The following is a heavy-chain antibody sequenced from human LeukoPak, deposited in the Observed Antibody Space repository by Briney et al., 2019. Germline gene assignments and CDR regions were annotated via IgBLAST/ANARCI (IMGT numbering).Heavy chain of an antibody. CDR3: AKEQGGSGWSRGLDS. CDR2: ISGSGDRT. J-gene: IGHJ4*02. Sequence: GGSLRLSCAASGFTFSSYAMSWVRQAPGKGLEWVSAISGSGDRTYYADSVKGRFTISRDNSKNTLSLQMNSLRAEDTAVYYCAKEQGGSGWSRGLDSWGQGTLVTVSS. CDR1: GFTFSSYA. V-gene: IGHV3-23*01. D-gene: IGHD6-19*01.